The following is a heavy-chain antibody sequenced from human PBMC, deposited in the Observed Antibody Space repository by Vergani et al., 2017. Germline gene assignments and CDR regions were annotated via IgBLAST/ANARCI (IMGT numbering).Heavy chain of an antibody. J-gene: IGHJ4*02. CDR3: ARSGGSYETDY. CDR2: ISSSSSTI. V-gene: IGHV3-48*01. Sequence: EVQLVESGGGLVQPGGSLRLSCAASGFTFSSYSMNWVRQAPGKGLEWVSYISSSSSTIYYADSVKGRFTISRDNAKNSLYLQMNSLRAEDTAVYYCARSGGSYETDYWGQGTLVTVSS. CDR1: GFTFSSYS. D-gene: IGHD1-26*01.